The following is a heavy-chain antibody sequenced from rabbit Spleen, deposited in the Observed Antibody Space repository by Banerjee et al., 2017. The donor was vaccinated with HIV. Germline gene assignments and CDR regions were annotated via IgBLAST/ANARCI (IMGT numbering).Heavy chain of an antibody. CDR3: ARDGYGIVGYNFDL. Sequence: QSLEESGGDLVKPGASLTLTCTASGFSFSSTHYMCWVRQAPGKGLEWIACIYNGDGSTYYASWVNGRFTGSKTSSTTVTLQMTSLTAADTATYFCARDGYGIVGYNFDLWGPGTLVTVS. D-gene: IGHD7-1*01. CDR2: IYNGDGST. CDR1: GFSFSSTHY. J-gene: IGHJ4*01. V-gene: IGHV1S40*01.